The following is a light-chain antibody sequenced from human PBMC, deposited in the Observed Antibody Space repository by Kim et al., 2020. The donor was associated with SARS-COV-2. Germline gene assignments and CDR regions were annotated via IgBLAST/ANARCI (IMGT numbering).Light chain of an antibody. Sequence: PPGASATLACRANPSLSSSYLAWYTHKPGQGPRLLIYGAPHRANRSPIRFSVSGSGTDFTLTISTVGPEDFALYYCQQYSSSPLTFGGGAQVDI. J-gene: IGKJ4*01. CDR2: GAP. CDR3: QQYSSSPLT. CDR1: PSLSSSY. V-gene: IGKV3-20*01.